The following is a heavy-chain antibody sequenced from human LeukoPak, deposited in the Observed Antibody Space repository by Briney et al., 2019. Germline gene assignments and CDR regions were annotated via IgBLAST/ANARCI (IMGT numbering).Heavy chain of an antibody. Sequence: PGGSLRLSCTASEFTFSNFWMGWVRQAPGKGLEWVANIKQDETEKFYLGSVKGRFTISRDNSKNTLYLQMSSLRGEDTAVYYCAKPGGRQLWFVFWGQGSLVTVSS. D-gene: IGHD5-18*01. CDR2: IKQDETEK. V-gene: IGHV3-7*03. CDR3: AKPGGRQLWFVF. J-gene: IGHJ4*02. CDR1: EFTFSNFW.